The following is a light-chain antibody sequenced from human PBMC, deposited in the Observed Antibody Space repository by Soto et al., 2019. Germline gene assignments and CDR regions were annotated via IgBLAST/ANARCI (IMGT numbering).Light chain of an antibody. J-gene: IGKJ2*01. Sequence: EIVLTQSPGTLSLSPGERATLSCRASQSVSNSYLAWYQQKPGQAPRLLISGVSRATGIPDRFSASGSGTDFTLTISRLEPEDFAVHYCQQYGSSLPYTFGQGTKLDIK. CDR3: QQYGSSLPYT. CDR2: GVS. CDR1: QSVSNSY. V-gene: IGKV3-20*01.